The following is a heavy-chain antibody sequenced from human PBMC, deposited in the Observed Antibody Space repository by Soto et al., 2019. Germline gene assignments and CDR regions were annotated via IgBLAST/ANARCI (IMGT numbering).Heavy chain of an antibody. CDR3: ASANYGDSDY. CDR1: GYTFPSST. D-gene: IGHD4-17*01. V-gene: IGHV1-18*01. CDR2: INAYSGDR. J-gene: IGHJ4*02. Sequence: QGELVQSGAEVKKPGASVKVSCKASGYTFPSSTISWLRQAPGQELEWLGWINAYSGDRKFAQRFQGRVTMTTDTSTSTAYLELTSLTSDDTAIYYCASANYGDSDYWGQGTLLTVSS.